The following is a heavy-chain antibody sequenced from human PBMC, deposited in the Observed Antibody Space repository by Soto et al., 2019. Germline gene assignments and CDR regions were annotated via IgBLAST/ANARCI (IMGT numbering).Heavy chain of an antibody. CDR1: GFTFSSYA. Sequence: HPGGSLRLSCAASGFTFSSYAMTWVRQAPGKGLEWVSTISSSTYYADSVKGRFTISRDNSKNTLYLQMNSLRAEDTAVYYCAKREGRNFDYWGQGT. V-gene: IGHV3-23*01. CDR3: AKREGRNFDY. CDR2: ISSST. D-gene: IGHD3-10*01. J-gene: IGHJ4*02.